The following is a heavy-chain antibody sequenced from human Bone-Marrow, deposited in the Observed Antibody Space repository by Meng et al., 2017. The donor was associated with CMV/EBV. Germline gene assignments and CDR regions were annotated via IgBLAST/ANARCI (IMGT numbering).Heavy chain of an antibody. CDR1: GYTFTGYY. CDR3: ARDPVLPAALDY. Sequence: ASVKVSCKASGYTFTGYYMHWVRQAPGQGLEWMGWINPNSGGTNYAQKFQGRVTMTRDTSISTAYMELSRLRSDDTAVYYCARDPVLPAALDYWVQGTLGTVSS. D-gene: IGHD2-2*01. CDR2: INPNSGGT. V-gene: IGHV1-2*02. J-gene: IGHJ4*02.